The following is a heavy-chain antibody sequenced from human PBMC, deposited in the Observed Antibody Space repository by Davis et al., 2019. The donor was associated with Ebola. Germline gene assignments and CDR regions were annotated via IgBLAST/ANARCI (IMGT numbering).Heavy chain of an antibody. CDR1: GYTFTGYY. V-gene: IGHV1-18*04. CDR3: ARRRDYDAFDI. J-gene: IGHJ3*02. CDR2: ISAYNGNT. Sequence: ASVKVSCKASGYTFTGYYMHWVRQAPGQGLEWMGWISAYNGNTNYAQKLQGRVTMTTDTSTSTAYMELRSLRSDDTAVYYCARRRDYDAFDIWGQGTMVTVSS. D-gene: IGHD2-21*01.